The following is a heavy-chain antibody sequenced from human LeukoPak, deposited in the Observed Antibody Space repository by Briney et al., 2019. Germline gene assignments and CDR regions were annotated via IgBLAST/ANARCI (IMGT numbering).Heavy chain of an antibody. J-gene: IGHJ4*02. CDR1: GGSFSGYY. CDR2: INHRGSS. CDR3: ARHSDYGDYEIDY. V-gene: IGHV4-34*01. D-gene: IGHD4-17*01. Sequence: SETLSLTCGVFGGSFSGYYWTWLRQPPGKGLEWIGQINHRGSSHYNPSLRSRVTISVDTSKNQFSLKLSSVTAADTAVYYCARHSDYGDYEIDYWGQGTLVTVSS.